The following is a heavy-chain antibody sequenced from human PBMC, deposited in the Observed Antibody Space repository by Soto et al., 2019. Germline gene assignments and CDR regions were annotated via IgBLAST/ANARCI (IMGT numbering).Heavy chain of an antibody. D-gene: IGHD3-22*01. Sequence: GGSLRLSCAASGFTVSSNYMSWVRQAPGKGLEWVSVIYSGGSTYYADSVKGRFTISRHNSKNTLYLQMNSLRAEDTAVYYCARAQYYYDSSGYYPDWGQGTLVTVSS. V-gene: IGHV3-53*04. J-gene: IGHJ4*02. CDR3: ARAQYYYDSSGYYPD. CDR1: GFTVSSNY. CDR2: IYSGGST.